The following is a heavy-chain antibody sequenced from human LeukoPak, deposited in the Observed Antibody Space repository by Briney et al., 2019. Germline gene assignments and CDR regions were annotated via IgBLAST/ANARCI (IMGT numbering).Heavy chain of an antibody. V-gene: IGHV3-30*02. CDR3: AKGSGWEASYFYYYMDV. CDR1: GFTFNSYG. D-gene: IGHD1-26*01. J-gene: IGHJ6*03. CDR2: IRYDGSSK. Sequence: GGSLRLSCAASGFTFNSYGMHWVRQAPGKGLEWVAFIRYDGSSKYYVDSVKGRFTISRDNSKNTLYLQMNSLRAEDTAVYFCAKGSGWEASYFYYYMDVWGKGTTVTISS.